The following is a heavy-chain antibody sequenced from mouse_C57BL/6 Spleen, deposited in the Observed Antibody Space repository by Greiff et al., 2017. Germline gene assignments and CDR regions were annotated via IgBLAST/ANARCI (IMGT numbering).Heavy chain of an antibody. D-gene: IGHD2-3*01. V-gene: IGHV3-6*01. CDR2: ISYDGSN. CDR3: AKIYDGYHYAMDY. J-gene: IGHJ4*01. Sequence: EVKLQESGPGLVKPSQSLSLTCSVTGYSITSGYYWNWIRQFPGNKLEWMGYISYDGSNNYNPSLKNRISITRDTSKNQFFLKLNSVTTEDTATYYCAKIYDGYHYAMDYWGQGTSVTVSS. CDR1: GYSITSGYY.